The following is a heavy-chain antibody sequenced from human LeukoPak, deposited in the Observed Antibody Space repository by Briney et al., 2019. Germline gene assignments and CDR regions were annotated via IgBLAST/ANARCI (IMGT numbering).Heavy chain of an antibody. CDR3: ASLYMVATIGDYYYYYMDV. V-gene: IGHV4-61*02. J-gene: IGHJ6*03. Sequence: SETLSLTCTVSGGSISSGSYYWSWIRQPAGKGLEWIGRIYTSGSINYNPSLKSRVTISVDTSKNQFSLKLSSVTAADTAVYYCASLYMVATIGDYYYYYMDVWGKGTTVTVSS. CDR2: IYTSGSI. CDR1: GGSISSGSYY. D-gene: IGHD5-12*01.